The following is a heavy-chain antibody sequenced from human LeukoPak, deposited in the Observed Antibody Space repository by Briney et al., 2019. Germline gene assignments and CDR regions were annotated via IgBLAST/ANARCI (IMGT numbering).Heavy chain of an antibody. V-gene: IGHV1-18*01. D-gene: IGHD1-26*01. CDR2: ISTHNGKT. Sequence: GASVKVSCKASGYPFITYGISWVRQAPGQGLQWMAWISTHNGKTDYAQNFQDRVTVTRDTSTSTVYMELRSLTSDDTAVYYCAREESIGSYQFLHDYWGQGTLVTVSS. J-gene: IGHJ4*02. CDR3: AREESIGSYQFLHDY. CDR1: GYPFITYG.